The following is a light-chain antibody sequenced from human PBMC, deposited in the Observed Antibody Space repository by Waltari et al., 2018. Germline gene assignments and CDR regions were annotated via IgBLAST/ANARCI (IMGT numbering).Light chain of an antibody. J-gene: IGLJ2*01. CDR3: QSYDSSLGGSV. CDR2: GNS. Sequence: QSVLTQPPSVSGAPGQRVTISCTGSSSNIGAGYDVNWYQQLPGEAPKLLTYGNSNRPSGVPDRISGSKSGTSASLAITGLQAEDEADYYCQSYDSSLGGSVFGGGTKVTVL. V-gene: IGLV1-40*01. CDR1: SSNIGAGYD.